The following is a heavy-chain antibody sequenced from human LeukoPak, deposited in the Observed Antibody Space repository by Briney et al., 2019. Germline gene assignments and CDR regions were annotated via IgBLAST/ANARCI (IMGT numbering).Heavy chain of an antibody. V-gene: IGHV3-7*01. CDR1: GFTFSSYW. Sequence: GGSLRFSCAASGFTFSSYWMSWVRQAPGKGLEWVANIKQDGSEKYYVDSVKGRFTISRDNAKNSLYLQMNSLRAEDTAVYYCARDVGGYYYYYGMDVWGQGTTVTVSS. D-gene: IGHD4-23*01. CDR3: ARDVGGYYYYYGMDV. CDR2: IKQDGSEK. J-gene: IGHJ6*02.